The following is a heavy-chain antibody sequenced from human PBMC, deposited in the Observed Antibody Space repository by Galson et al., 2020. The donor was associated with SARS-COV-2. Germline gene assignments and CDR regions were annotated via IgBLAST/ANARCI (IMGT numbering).Heavy chain of an antibody. CDR2: INHSGST. CDR3: ARDYDSATPLGGLDI. CDR1: GGSLTGYY. Sequence: SETLSLTCAVYGGSLTGYYWSWIRQPPGKGLKWIGEINHSGSTNYNPSLKSRVTISLDTSKNQFSLKLSSVTAADTAVYYCARDYDSATPLGGLDIWGQGTMVSVSS. V-gene: IGHV4-34*01. J-gene: IGHJ3*02. D-gene: IGHD3-3*01.